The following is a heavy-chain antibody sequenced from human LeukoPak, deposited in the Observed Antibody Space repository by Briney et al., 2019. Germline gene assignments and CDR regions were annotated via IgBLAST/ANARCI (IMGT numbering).Heavy chain of an antibody. D-gene: IGHD3-3*01. V-gene: IGHV1-69*13. J-gene: IGHJ6*02. CDR3: ARVSYYDFWSGYYRPYYYGMDV. Sequence: GASVKVSCKASGGTFSIHTISWVRQAPGQGLEWMGGIIPMFGTGNYAQKFQGRVTITADESTRTAHMELSSLRSEDTAVYYCARVSYYDFWSGYYRPYYYGMDVWGQGTTVTVSS. CDR2: IIPMFGTG. CDR1: GGTFSIHT.